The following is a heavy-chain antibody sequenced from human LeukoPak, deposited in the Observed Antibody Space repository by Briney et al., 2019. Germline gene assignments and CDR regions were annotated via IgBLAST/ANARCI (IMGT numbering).Heavy chain of an antibody. CDR1: GGSFSGYY. J-gene: IGHJ4*02. CDR3: ARDPYFVVVPAAIETRDDY. CDR2: INHSGST. V-gene: IGHV4-34*01. D-gene: IGHD2-2*01. Sequence: SETLSLTCAVYGGSFSGYYWRWIRQPPGKGVEWVGEINHSGSTNYNPSLKSRLTISVDTSKTQFSLKLSSLTAADTAVYYCARDPYFVVVPAAIETRDDYWGQGTLVTVSS.